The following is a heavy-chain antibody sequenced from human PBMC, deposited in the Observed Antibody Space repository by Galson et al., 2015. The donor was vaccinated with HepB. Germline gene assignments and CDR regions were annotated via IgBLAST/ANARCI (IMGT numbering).Heavy chain of an antibody. V-gene: IGHV3-74*01. J-gene: IGHJ4*02. CDR3: ARLISSGWFYFDS. CDR2: ISSDGRST. D-gene: IGHD6-19*01. CDR1: GFTFSSYW. Sequence: SLRLSCAASGFTFSSYWMHWVRQAPGKGLVWLSRISSDGRSTTYADSVKGPFTISRDNARNTLYLQMNSLRAEDTAVYYCARLISSGWFYFDSWGQGTLVTVSS.